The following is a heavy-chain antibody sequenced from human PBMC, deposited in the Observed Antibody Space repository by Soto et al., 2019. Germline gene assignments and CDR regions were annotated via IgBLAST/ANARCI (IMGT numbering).Heavy chain of an antibody. CDR3: ARGRIAVAASYYFDY. CDR1: GGSISSGGYY. Sequence: QVQLQESGPGLVKPSQTLSLTCTVSGGSISSGGYYWSWIRQHPGKGLEWIGYIYYSGSTYYNPSLKVGVTLSVDTSKNQFSLRLSSVTAAYTAVYYCARGRIAVAASYYFDYWGQGTLVTVSS. D-gene: IGHD6-19*01. V-gene: IGHV4-31*03. CDR2: IYYSGST. J-gene: IGHJ4*02.